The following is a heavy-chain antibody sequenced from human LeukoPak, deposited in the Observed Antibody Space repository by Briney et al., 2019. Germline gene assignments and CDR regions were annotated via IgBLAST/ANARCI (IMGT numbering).Heavy chain of an antibody. CDR2: IRGDASAT. D-gene: IGHD3-16*02. CDR1: GFTFHDYA. CDR3: AKDLGHDYVWGSYRD. J-gene: IGHJ4*02. Sequence: PGGSLRLSCAASGFTFHDYAMHWVRQAPGKGLEGFSVIRGDASATYYADSVKGRFSISRDNSKNSLYLQMNSLRTEDTAFYYCAKDLGHDYVWGSYRDWGQGSLVTVSS. V-gene: IGHV3-43*02.